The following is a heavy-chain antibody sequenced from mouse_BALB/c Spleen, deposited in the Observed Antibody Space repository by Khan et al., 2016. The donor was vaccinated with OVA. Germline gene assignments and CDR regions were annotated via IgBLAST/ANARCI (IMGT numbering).Heavy chain of an antibody. Sequence: VQLQESGAELVRPGVSVKISCKGSGYTFTDFSMHWVKQRHAMSLEWIGVISTYYDDADYNQKFKDKATMTVDKSSNTAYMDLVRLTSEDSAIYYCARGAGGDRFLYWGQGTLVTVSA. CDR2: ISTYYDDA. J-gene: IGHJ3*01. CDR1: GYTFTDFS. D-gene: IGHD3-2*01. V-gene: IGHV1S137*01. CDR3: ARGAGGDRFLY.